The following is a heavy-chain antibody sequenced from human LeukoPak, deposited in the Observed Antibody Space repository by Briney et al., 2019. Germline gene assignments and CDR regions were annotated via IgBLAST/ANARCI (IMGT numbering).Heavy chain of an antibody. CDR2: IYTSGST. CDR1: GGSISSSSYY. CDR3: ARDSDIVAYFDY. Sequence: SETLSLTCTVSGGSISSSSYYWSWIRQPAGKGLEWIGRIYTSGSTNYNPSLKSRVTMSVDTSKNQFSLKLSSVTAADTAVYYCARDSDIVAYFDYWGQGTLVTVSS. D-gene: IGHD2-15*01. J-gene: IGHJ4*02. V-gene: IGHV4-61*02.